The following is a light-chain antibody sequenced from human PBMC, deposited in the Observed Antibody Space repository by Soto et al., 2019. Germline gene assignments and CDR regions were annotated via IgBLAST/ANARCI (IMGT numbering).Light chain of an antibody. Sequence: QSALTQHASMSGSPGQSITISCTGTSSDIGGYNYISWYQQLPGKAPKFIIYDVRNRPSGVSNRFSGSRSGNTASLTISGLQAEDEADYYCSSYTSSSTVIFGGGTKLTVL. CDR2: DVR. V-gene: IGLV2-14*01. CDR1: SSDIGGYNY. J-gene: IGLJ2*01. CDR3: SSYTSSSTVI.